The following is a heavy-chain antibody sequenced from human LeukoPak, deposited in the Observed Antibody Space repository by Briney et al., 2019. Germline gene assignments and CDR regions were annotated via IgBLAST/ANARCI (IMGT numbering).Heavy chain of an antibody. CDR3: ARGPRYSFY. D-gene: IGHD6-13*01. CDR2: VNWNSDAF. Sequence: PGRSLRLSCLASGFTFDDYAIHSVRQAPGKGLELVAGVNWNSDAFDIAGYAKGRLTMSRDKANNTLYLQMNTLREEDRAVSPCARGPRYSFYWGQGTLVSVSS. CDR1: GFTFDDYA. V-gene: IGHV3-9*01. J-gene: IGHJ4*02.